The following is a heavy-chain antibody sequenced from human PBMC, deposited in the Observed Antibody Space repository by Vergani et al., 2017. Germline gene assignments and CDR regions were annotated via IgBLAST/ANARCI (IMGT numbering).Heavy chain of an antibody. V-gene: IGHV4-34*01. CDR1: GGSFSGYY. CDR2: INHSGST. Sequence: QVQLQQWGAGLLKPSETLSLTCAVYGGSFSGYYWSWIRQPPGKGLEWIGEINHSGSTNYNPSLKSRVTISVDTSKNQFSLKLSSVTAADTAVYYCARGVGQRPYITMVRGVTPRPGSSVFDPWGQGTLVTVSS. D-gene: IGHD3-10*01. CDR3: ARGVGQRPYITMVRGVTPRPGSSVFDP. J-gene: IGHJ5*02.